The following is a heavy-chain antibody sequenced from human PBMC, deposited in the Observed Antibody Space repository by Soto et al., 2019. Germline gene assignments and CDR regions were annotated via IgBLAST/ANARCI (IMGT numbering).Heavy chain of an antibody. Sequence: PPETLSLTCAVSGGSFSGYYWGWVRQPPGKGLEWVGEINYSGSTNYNPSLKRRVTISVDTSKNQVSLKVTSVAAADTAMYYCARRNYFYALDVWGQGTTVTVSS. CDR2: INYSGST. J-gene: IGHJ6*02. CDR3: ARRNYFYALDV. CDR1: GGSFSGYY. V-gene: IGHV4-34*01.